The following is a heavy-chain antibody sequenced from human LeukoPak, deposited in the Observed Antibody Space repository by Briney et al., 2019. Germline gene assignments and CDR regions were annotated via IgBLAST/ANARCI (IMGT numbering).Heavy chain of an antibody. CDR3: ARSVKMPTIVH. CDR2: INPNSGST. CDR1: GYTFTTYY. V-gene: IGHV1-46*03. D-gene: IGHD5-24*01. Sequence: ASVKVSCKASGYTFTTYYMHWVRQAPGQGLQWMGLINPNSGSTSYAQKFQGRVTMTRDTSTSTVYMELSSLRSDDTAIYYCARSVKMPTIVHWGQGTLVTVSS. J-gene: IGHJ4*02.